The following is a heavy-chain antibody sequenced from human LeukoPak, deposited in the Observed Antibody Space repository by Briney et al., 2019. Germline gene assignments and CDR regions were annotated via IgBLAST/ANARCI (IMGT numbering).Heavy chain of an antibody. J-gene: IGHJ4*02. CDR2: IRNKAHSYTT. CDR3: VRVRHGDYFDP. Sequence: RGSLRLSCGASRFALCESFMGWGREGPGEGLQWVGRIRNKAHSYTTDYASSVKGRFTISRDDSKISLFLQMNTLKTEDTAVYYCVRVRHGDYFDPWGLGTLVTVSS. D-gene: IGHD4-17*01. V-gene: IGHV3-72*01. CDR1: RFALCESF.